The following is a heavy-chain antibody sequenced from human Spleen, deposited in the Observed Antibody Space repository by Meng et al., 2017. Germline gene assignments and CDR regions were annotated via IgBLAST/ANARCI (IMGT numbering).Heavy chain of an antibody. D-gene: IGHD1-26*01. CDR2: IYYSGIT. V-gene: IGHV4-61*08. J-gene: IGHJ4*02. Sequence: SETLSLTGTVSGGSISSGGYYWSWIRQPPGKGLEWIGYIYYSGITNYNPSLKSRITISVDTSKNQFSLKPSTVTAADTAVYYCAREKRAVLFDYWGQGTLVTVSS. CDR3: AREKRAVLFDY. CDR1: GGSISSGGYY.